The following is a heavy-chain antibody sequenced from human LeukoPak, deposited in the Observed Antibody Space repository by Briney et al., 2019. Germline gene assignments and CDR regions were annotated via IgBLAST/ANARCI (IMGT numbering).Heavy chain of an antibody. CDR1: GFTFEDYA. V-gene: IGHV3-53*01. D-gene: IGHD5-12*01. Sequence: PGGSLRLSCSASGFTFEDYAMHWVRQVPGKGLEWVSGIYSGGSTYYADSVKGRFTISRDNSKNTLFLQMNSLRAEDTAVYYCARISAYDDYWGQGTLVTVSS. J-gene: IGHJ4*02. CDR2: IYSGGST. CDR3: ARISAYDDY.